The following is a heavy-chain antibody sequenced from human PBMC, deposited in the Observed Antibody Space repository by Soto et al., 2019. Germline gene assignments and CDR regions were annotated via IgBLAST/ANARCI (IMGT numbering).Heavy chain of an antibody. J-gene: IGHJ3*02. D-gene: IGHD1-26*01. V-gene: IGHV5-10-1*01. CDR3: ARGVGATEAVAFDI. Sequence: SPSFQGHVTISADKSISTAYLQWSSLKASDTAMYYCARGVGATEAVAFDIWGQGTMVTVSS.